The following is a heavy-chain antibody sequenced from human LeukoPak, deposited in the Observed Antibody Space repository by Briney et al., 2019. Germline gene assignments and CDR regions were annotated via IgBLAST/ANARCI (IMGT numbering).Heavy chain of an antibody. D-gene: IGHD6-13*01. Sequence: PGGSLRLSCAASGFTFSSYGMHWVRQAPGKGLEWVAVISYDGSNKYYADSVKGRFTISRDNSKNTLYLQMNSLRAEDTAVYYCARDGQQLAPYGMDVWGKGTTVTVSS. CDR3: ARDGQQLAPYGMDV. V-gene: IGHV3-30*03. J-gene: IGHJ6*04. CDR1: GFTFSSYG. CDR2: ISYDGSNK.